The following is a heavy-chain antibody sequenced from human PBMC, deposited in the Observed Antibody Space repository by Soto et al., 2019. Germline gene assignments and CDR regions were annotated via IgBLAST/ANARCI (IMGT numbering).Heavy chain of an antibody. CDR3: AKSDFYGGYTIWY. Sequence: GGSLRLSCAASGFTFSSYSMNWVRQAPGKGLEWVSSISSSSSYIYYADSVKGRFTISRDNSKNTLYLQMNSLRAEDTAVYYCAKSDFYGGYTIWYWGQGTLVTVSS. V-gene: IGHV3-21*04. D-gene: IGHD4-17*01. CDR2: ISSSSSYI. CDR1: GFTFSSYS. J-gene: IGHJ4*02.